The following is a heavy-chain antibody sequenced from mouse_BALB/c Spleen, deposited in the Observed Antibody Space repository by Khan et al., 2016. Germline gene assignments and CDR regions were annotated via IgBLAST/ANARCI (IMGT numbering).Heavy chain of an antibody. Sequence: VQLKESGAELVRPGASVKLSCTASGFNIKDTFIHWVKQRPEQGLEWIGRIDPANDNTQYDPKFQGMATITADTFSNTAYLQFSSLTSEDTDVYYCAKALNAMDYWGQGASVTVSS. CDR3: AKALNAMDY. D-gene: IGHD6-1*01. V-gene: IGHV14-3*02. CDR2: IDPANDNT. CDR1: GFNIKDTF. J-gene: IGHJ4*01.